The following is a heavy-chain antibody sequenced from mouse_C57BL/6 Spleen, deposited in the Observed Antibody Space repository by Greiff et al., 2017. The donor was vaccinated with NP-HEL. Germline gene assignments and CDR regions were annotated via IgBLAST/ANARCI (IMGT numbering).Heavy chain of an antibody. CDR2: IWSGGST. V-gene: IGHV2-2*01. CDR1: GFSLTSYG. Sequence: QVQLKESGPGLVQPSQSLSITCTVSGFSLTSYGVHWVRQSPGKGLEWLGVIWSGGSTDYNAAFISRLSISKDNSKSQVFFKMNSLQADDTAIYYCARNRDYGSRYYAMDYWGQGTSVTVSS. CDR3: ARNRDYGSRYYAMDY. D-gene: IGHD1-1*01. J-gene: IGHJ4*01.